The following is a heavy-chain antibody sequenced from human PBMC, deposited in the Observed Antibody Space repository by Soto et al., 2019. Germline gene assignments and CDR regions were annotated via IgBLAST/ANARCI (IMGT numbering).Heavy chain of an antibody. CDR2: IYYSGST. Sequence: QLQLQESGPGLVKPSETLSLTCTVSGGSISSSSYYWGWIRQPPGKGLEWIGSIYYSGSTYYNPSLKSRVTISVNTSKNQFSLKLSSVTAADTAVYYCARHGEGEYSSSSGIYWYFDYWGQGTLVTVSS. CDR1: GGSISSSSYY. D-gene: IGHD6-6*01. V-gene: IGHV4-39*01. J-gene: IGHJ4*02. CDR3: ARHGEGEYSSSSGIYWYFDY.